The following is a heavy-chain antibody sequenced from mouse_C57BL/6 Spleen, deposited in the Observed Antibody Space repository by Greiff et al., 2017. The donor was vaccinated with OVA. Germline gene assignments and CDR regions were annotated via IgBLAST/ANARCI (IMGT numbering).Heavy chain of an antibody. V-gene: IGHV1-82*01. CDR3: ARGYGSSYGWYFDV. D-gene: IGHD1-1*01. Sequence: QVQLKQSGPELVKPGASVKISCKASGYAFSSSWMNWVKQRPGKGLEWIGRIYPGDGDTNYNGKFKGKATLTADKSSSTAFIQLSSLTSEDSAVYVCARGYGSSYGWYFDVWGTGTTVTVSS. J-gene: IGHJ1*03. CDR1: GYAFSSSW. CDR2: IYPGDGDT.